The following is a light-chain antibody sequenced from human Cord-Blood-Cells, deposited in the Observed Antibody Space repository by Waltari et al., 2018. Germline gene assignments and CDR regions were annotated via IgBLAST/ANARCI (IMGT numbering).Light chain of an antibody. CDR3: QQYNSYPYT. CDR1: QSISSW. Sequence: DIQMTQSPSTLYASVGDRLTITCRASQSISSWLAWYQQKPGKAPKLLIYDASSLESGVPSRFSGSGSGTEFTLTISSLQPDDFATYYCQQYNSYPYTFGQGTKLEIK. J-gene: IGKJ2*01. V-gene: IGKV1-5*01. CDR2: DAS.